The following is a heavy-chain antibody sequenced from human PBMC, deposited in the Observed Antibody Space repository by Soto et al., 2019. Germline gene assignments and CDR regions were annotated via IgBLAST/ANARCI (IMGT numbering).Heavy chain of an antibody. J-gene: IGHJ4*02. CDR1: GFTFSSYS. CDR2: ISSSSSYI. V-gene: IGHV3-21*01. Sequence: EVQLVESGGGLVKPGGSLRLSCAASGFTFSSYSMNWVRQAPGKGLEWVSSISSSSSYIYYADSVKGRFTISRDNAKNSLYLQMNSLRAEDTAVYYCARVSGSCTGCSYFDYWGQGTLVTVSS. D-gene: IGHD2-15*01. CDR3: ARVSGSCTGCSYFDY.